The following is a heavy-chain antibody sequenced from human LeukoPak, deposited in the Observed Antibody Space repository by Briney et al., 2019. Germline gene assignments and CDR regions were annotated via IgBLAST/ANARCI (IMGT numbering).Heavy chain of an antibody. D-gene: IGHD5-18*01. CDR2: ISGSGGNT. CDR1: GFTFSSYA. Sequence: GGSLRLSCAASGFTFSSYAINWVRQAPGKGLEWVSTISGSGGNTYYADSVKGWFTISRDNSKNTLYLHMNSLRAEDTAVYYCVNGYTYGQNWGQGTLVTVSS. CDR3: VNGYTYGQN. J-gene: IGHJ4*02. V-gene: IGHV3-23*01.